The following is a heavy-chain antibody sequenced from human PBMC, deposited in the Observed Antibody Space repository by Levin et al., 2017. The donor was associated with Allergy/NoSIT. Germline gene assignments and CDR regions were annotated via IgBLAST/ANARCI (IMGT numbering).Heavy chain of an antibody. CDR3: VKGSGSGYYNPNPFDY. CDR1: GFTFDDYA. V-gene: IGHV3-9*01. J-gene: IGHJ4*02. D-gene: IGHD3-22*01. Sequence: SCAASGFTFDDYAMHWVRQAPGKGLEWVSGISWNSGTIGYADSVMGRFTISRDNAKNSLYLQMNSLRVEETALYYCVKGSGSGYYNPNPFDYWGQGTLVTVSS. CDR2: ISWNSGTI.